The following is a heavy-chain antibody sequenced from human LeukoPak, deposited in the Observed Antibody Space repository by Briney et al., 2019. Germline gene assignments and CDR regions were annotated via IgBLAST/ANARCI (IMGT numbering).Heavy chain of an antibody. CDR2: INSDGSST. CDR1: GFTFGSSW. V-gene: IGHV3-74*01. CDR3: AKERGWSFYFDS. D-gene: IGHD6-19*01. Sequence: GGSLRLSFAASGFTFGSSWMHWVRQAPGKGLVWVARINSDGSSTNYADSVKGRSTISRDNANNTLYLHISNLRAEDAAFYYCAKERGWSFYFDSWGQGTLVTVSS. J-gene: IGHJ4*02.